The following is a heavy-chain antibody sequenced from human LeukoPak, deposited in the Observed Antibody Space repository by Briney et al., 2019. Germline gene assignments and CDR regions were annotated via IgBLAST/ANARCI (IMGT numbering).Heavy chain of an antibody. CDR2: INWNGGST. D-gene: IGHD6-19*01. CDR1: GFTFDDYG. J-gene: IGHJ4*02. V-gene: IGHV3-20*04. Sequence: PGGSLRLSCGASGFTFDDYGMTWVRQAPGKGLEWVSGINWNGGSTGYADSVKGRFTISRDNAKNSLYLQMNSLRAEDTALYYCARGSRALAVAGTGDYWGQGTLATVSS. CDR3: ARGSRALAVAGTGDY.